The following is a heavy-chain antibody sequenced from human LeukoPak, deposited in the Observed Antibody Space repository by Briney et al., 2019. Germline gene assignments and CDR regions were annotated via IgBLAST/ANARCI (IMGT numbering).Heavy chain of an antibody. J-gene: IGHJ6*03. CDR2: TSYDGSNK. V-gene: IGHV3-30*04. CDR1: GFTFSSYA. Sequence: TGGSLRLSCAASGFTFSSYAMHWVRQAPGKGLEWVAVTSYDGSNKYYADSVKGRFTISRDNSKNTLYLQMNSLRAEDTAVYYCARDNGDYALDYYYYYMDVWGKGTTVTVSS. CDR3: ARDNGDYALDYYYYYMDV. D-gene: IGHD4-17*01.